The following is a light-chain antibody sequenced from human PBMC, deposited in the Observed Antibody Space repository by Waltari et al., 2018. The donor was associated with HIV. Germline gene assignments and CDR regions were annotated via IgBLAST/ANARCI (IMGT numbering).Light chain of an antibody. J-gene: IGLJ2*01. CDR3: ASYTRSGILL. V-gene: IGLV2-14*01. CDR2: EVS. Sequence: QSALTQPASVSGSSGKSITIPCIGSSSDIGAYNFFSWYQQRQCKAPKLMIYEVSDRPSGSSNRFSGSKSGITASLTISGLQADDEADYYCASYTRSGILLFGGGTRLTVL. CDR1: SSDIGAYNF.